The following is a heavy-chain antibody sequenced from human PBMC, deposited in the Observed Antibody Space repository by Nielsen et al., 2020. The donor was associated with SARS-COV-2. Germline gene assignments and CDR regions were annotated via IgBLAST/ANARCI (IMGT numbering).Heavy chain of an antibody. J-gene: IGHJ4*02. Sequence: GSLRLSCAASGFTFSSYSMNWVRQAPGKGLEWIGEINHSGSTNYNPSLKSRVTISVDTSKNQFSLKLSSVTAADTAVYYCASPHYYDSSGLPNWGQGTLVTVSS. CDR1: GFTFSSYS. D-gene: IGHD3-22*01. CDR2: INHSGST. V-gene: IGHV4-34*01. CDR3: ASPHYYDSSGLPN.